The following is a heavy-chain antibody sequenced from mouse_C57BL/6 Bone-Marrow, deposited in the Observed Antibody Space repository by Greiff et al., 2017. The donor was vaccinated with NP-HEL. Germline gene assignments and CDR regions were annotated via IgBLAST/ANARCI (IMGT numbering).Heavy chain of an antibody. Sequence: QVQLQQPGAELVMPGASVKLSCKASGYTFTSYWMHWVKQRPGQGLEWIGEIDPSDSNTNYHQKFKGKSTLTVDKSSSTAYMQLSSLTSEDSVVYYCARVSSWYFDVWGTGTTVTVSS. CDR3: ARVSSWYFDV. J-gene: IGHJ1*03. CDR1: GYTFTSYW. V-gene: IGHV1-69*01. D-gene: IGHD1-3*01. CDR2: IDPSDSNT.